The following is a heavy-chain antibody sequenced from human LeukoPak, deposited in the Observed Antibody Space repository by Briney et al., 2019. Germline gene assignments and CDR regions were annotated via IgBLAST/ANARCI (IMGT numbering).Heavy chain of an antibody. J-gene: IGHJ3*02. V-gene: IGHV4-30-2*02. CDR1: GGSISSGGYS. Sequence: SETLSLTCAVSGGSISSGGYSWSWIRQPPGKGLEWIGYIYHSGSTYYNPSLKSRVTISVDRSKNQFSLKLSSVTAADTAVYYCASSNYGSGSYYNVVASRGGDAFDIWGQGTMVTVSS. CDR2: IYHSGST. CDR3: ASSNYGSGSYYNVVASRGGDAFDI. D-gene: IGHD3-10*01.